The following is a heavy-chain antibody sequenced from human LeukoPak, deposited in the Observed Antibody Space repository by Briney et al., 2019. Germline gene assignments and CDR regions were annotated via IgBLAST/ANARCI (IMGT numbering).Heavy chain of an antibody. CDR2: INSDGSST. Sequence: GGSLRLSCAASGFTFSSYWMHWVRQAPGKGLVWVSRINSDGSSTSYADSVKGRFTISRDNAKNTLYLQMNSLRAEDTAVYYCAREIPLRGRHAFDIWGQGTMVTVSS. J-gene: IGHJ3*02. CDR1: GFTFSSYW. CDR3: AREIPLRGRHAFDI. V-gene: IGHV3-74*01.